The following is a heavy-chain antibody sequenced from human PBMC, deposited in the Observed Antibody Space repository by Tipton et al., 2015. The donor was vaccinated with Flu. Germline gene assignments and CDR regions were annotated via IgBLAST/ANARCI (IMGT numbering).Heavy chain of an antibody. CDR3: VRRDTIGWFYFEF. CDR1: GYSFITYW. V-gene: IGHV5-51*01. Sequence: QLVQSGAEVKKPGESLKISCKTSGYSFITYWIGWVRQMPGKGLEWMGIIYPGDSEINYSPSFQGQVTISVDKSINTAYLQWSSLKASDTAMYYCVRRDTIGWFYFEFWGQGTRVTVSS. D-gene: IGHD6-19*01. J-gene: IGHJ4*02. CDR2: IYPGDSEI.